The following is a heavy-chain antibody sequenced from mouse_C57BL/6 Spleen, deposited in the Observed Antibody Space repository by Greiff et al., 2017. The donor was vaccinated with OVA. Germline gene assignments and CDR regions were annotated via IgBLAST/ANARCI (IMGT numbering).Heavy chain of an antibody. CDR2: IDPSDSYT. V-gene: IGHV1-69*01. D-gene: IGHD1-1*01. Sequence: QVQLQQPGAELVMPGASVKLSCKASGYTFTSYWMHWVKQRPGQGLEWIGEIDPSDSYTNYNQKFKGKSTLTVDKSSSTAYMQLSSLTSEDSAVYYCASVGYYGSSYDWYFDVWGTGTTVTVSS. CDR3: ASVGYYGSSYDWYFDV. CDR1: GYTFTSYW. J-gene: IGHJ1*03.